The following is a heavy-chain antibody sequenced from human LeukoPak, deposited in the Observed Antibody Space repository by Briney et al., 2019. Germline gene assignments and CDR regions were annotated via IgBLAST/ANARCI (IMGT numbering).Heavy chain of an antibody. CDR3: ARAILSGYPDS. CDR1: GGSINSNSYY. Sequence: PSETLSLTCTVSGGSINSNSYYWGWIRQPPGKGLEWIGYIYYSGSTNYNPSLKSRVTISLDTSKNQFSLKLSSVTAADTAVYYCARAILSGYPDSWGQGTLVIVFS. J-gene: IGHJ4*02. CDR2: IYYSGST. V-gene: IGHV4-61*05. D-gene: IGHD3-3*01.